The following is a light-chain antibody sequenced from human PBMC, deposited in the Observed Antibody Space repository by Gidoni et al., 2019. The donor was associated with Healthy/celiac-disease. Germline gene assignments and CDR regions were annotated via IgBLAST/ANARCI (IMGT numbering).Light chain of an antibody. Sequence: DIQMTQSPSTLSASVGDRVTIPCRASQSISSWLAWYQQKPGKAPKLLIYKASSLESGVPSRFSGSGSGTEFTLTISSLQPDDFATYYCQQVKAFGQGTKVEIK. J-gene: IGKJ1*01. CDR1: QSISSW. CDR3: QQVKA. CDR2: KAS. V-gene: IGKV1-5*03.